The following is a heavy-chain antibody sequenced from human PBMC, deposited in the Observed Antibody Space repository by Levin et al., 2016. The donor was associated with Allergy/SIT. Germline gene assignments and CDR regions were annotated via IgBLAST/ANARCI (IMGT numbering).Heavy chain of an antibody. V-gene: IGHV3-23*01. Sequence: WIRQPPGKGLEWVSAISGSGGSTYYADSVKGRFTISRDNSKNTLYLQMNSLRAEDTAVYYCANKEPSAQIDSWGQGTLVTVSS. CDR2: ISGSGGST. CDR3: ANKEPSAQIDS. D-gene: IGHD2-2*01. J-gene: IGHJ4*02.